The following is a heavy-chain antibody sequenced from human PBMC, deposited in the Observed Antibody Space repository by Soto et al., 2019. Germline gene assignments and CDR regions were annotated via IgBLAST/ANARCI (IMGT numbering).Heavy chain of an antibody. CDR2: ISGSGGST. J-gene: IGHJ4*02. CDR3: AKDSGEGYCSGGSCYPFDY. CDR1: GFTFSSYA. V-gene: IGHV3-23*01. Sequence: GGSLRLSCAVSGFTFSSYAMSCVRQAPGKWLKWVSAISGSGGSTYYADSVKGRFTISRDNSKNTLYLQMNSLRAEDTAVYYCAKDSGEGYCSGGSCYPFDYWGQGTLVTVSS. D-gene: IGHD2-15*01.